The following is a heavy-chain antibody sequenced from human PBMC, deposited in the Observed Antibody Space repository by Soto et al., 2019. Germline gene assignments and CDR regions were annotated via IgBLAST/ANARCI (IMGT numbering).Heavy chain of an antibody. CDR1: GFSLSTSGVG. V-gene: IGHV2-5*02. Sequence: ASGPTLVNPTQTLTLTCTFSGFSLSTSGVGVGWIRQPPGKALEWLALIYWDDDKRFSPSLESRLAITKDTAKNQVVLTMTHMDPVDTGTYYCAHRPGFSMSFDYWGPGALVTVSS. CDR3: AHRPGFSMSFDY. D-gene: IGHD3-22*01. CDR2: IYWDDDK. J-gene: IGHJ4*02.